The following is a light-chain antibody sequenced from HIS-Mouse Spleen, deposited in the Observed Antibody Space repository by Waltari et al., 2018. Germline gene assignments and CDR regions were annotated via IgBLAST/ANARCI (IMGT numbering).Light chain of an antibody. V-gene: IGKV4-1*01. J-gene: IGKJ2*01. CDR3: QQYYSTPRT. CDR2: WAS. Sequence: DIVMTQSPDSLAVSLGERATINCKYSQSVLYSSKNKNYLAWYQQKPGQPPKLLIYWASTRESGVPDRFSGSGSGTDFTLTISSLQAEDVAVYYCQQYYSTPRTFGQGTKLEIK. CDR1: QSVLYSSKNKNY.